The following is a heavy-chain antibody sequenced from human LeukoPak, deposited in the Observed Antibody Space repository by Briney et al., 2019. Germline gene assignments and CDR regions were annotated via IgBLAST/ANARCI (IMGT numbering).Heavy chain of an antibody. V-gene: IGHV5-51*01. D-gene: IGHD2-2*01. Sequence: GESLKISCKGSGYTFRSYWIAWVRQMPGKGLEWMGIIYPHDSDTRYSPSFQGQVTISADKSISTAYLQWSSLKASDTAMYYCARQYVPDSGNDAFDIWGQGTMVTVSS. CDR1: GYTFRSYW. CDR2: IYPHDSDT. CDR3: ARQYVPDSGNDAFDI. J-gene: IGHJ3*02.